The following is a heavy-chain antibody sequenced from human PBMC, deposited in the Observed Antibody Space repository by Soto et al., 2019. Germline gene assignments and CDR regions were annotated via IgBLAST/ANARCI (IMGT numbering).Heavy chain of an antibody. V-gene: IGHV1-18*04. CDR3: ARDGRSSGSSAY. J-gene: IGHJ4*02. D-gene: IGHD1-26*01. Sequence: ASVKVSCKASGYTFTSYCISWVRQAPGQGLEWMGWISAYNGNTNYAQKLQGRVTMTRDTSTSTAYMELRNLRSDDTAVYYCARDGRSSGSSAYWGQGTLVTVSS. CDR2: ISAYNGNT. CDR1: GYTFTSYC.